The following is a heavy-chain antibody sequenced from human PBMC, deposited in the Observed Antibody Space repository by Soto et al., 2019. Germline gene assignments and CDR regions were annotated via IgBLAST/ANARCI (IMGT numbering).Heavy chain of an antibody. V-gene: IGHV3-48*02. D-gene: IGHD3-16*01. CDR2: ISLSGRDE. Sequence: DVQLVESGGGLIRPGGSLRLSCAASGFTIYSYGMNWVRQAPGKGPEWVSFISLSGRDEYYADSVKGRFTISKDQAKNSLYQQMNSLGDDHTAVYYGARDWGVKYDARCAYMPHLDQWGQGTLVTVSS. CDR3: ARDWGVKYDARCAYMPHLDQ. J-gene: IGHJ4*02. CDR1: GFTIYSYG.